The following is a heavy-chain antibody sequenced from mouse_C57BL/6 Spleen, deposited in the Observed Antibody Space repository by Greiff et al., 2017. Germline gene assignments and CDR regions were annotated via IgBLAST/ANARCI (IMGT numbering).Heavy chain of an antibody. CDR1: GYTFTSYS. CDR3: TICNDVYWYFDV. Sequence: QVQLQQPGAELVKPGASVKMSCKASGYTFTSYSITWVHQSPGKGLEWIGDIYPGSGSTNYNEKFKGQSTLTVDTSSNTVYMQLSRLTSEDSAVYYCTICNDVYWYFDVWGTGTTVTVSS. J-gene: IGHJ1*03. V-gene: IGHV1-55*01. CDR2: IYPGSGST. D-gene: IGHD6-1*01.